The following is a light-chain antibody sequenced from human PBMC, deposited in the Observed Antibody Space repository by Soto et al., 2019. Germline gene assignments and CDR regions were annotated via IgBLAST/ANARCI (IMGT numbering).Light chain of an antibody. V-gene: IGLV1-44*01. CDR3: AAWDDSLNGWV. CDR2: SNY. CDR1: SSNIGSNT. J-gene: IGLJ3*02. Sequence: QSVLTQPPSASGTPGQRVTISCSGSSSNIGSNTVHWYQQFPGTAPKVLIYSNYQRPSGVPDRFSGSKSGTSASLAISGLQSEDEADYYCAAWDDSLNGWVFGGGTKLTVL.